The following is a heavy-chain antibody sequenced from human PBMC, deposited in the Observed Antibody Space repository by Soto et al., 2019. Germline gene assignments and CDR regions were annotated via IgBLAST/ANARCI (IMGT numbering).Heavy chain of an antibody. CDR2: ISYDGSRE. J-gene: IGHJ4*02. D-gene: IGHD1-1*01. Sequence: QVQVVESGGGVVQPGRSLRLSCVGSGFSFRNFGMHWVRQAPGKGLEWVASISYDGSREYNADSVKGRFTISRDNSKNTVYLEMNSLRPEDTAVYYCATPALEAFFFDFWGQGTLVTVSS. CDR3: ATPALEAFFFDF. V-gene: IGHV3-30*03. CDR1: GFSFRNFG.